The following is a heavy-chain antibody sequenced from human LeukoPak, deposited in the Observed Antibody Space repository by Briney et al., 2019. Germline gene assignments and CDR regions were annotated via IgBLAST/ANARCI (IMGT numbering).Heavy chain of an antibody. D-gene: IGHD2-15*01. V-gene: IGHV3-74*01. Sequence: GGSLRLSCAASGFTLSAYSLHWVRQAPGKGLVWVSRFDSDGSTTTYTDSVKGRFTMSRDTAKNTLFMQMNSLRAEDTAVYYCAREVVVTEATHDYYYMDVWGKGTTVTIS. CDR2: FDSDGSTT. CDR3: AREVVVTEATHDYYYMDV. CDR1: GFTLSAYS. J-gene: IGHJ6*03.